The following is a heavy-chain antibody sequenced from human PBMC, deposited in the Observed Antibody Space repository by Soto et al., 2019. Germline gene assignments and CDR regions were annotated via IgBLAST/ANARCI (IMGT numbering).Heavy chain of an antibody. D-gene: IGHD2-2*01. CDR2: ISAYNGNT. Sequence: ASVKVSCKASGYTFTSYGISWVRQAPGQGLEWMGWISAYNGNTNYAQKLQGRVTMTTDTSTSTAYMELRSLRSDDTAVYYCARVPAATLPYYYYYYMDVWGKGTTVTVSS. J-gene: IGHJ6*03. CDR3: ARVPAATLPYYYYYYMDV. V-gene: IGHV1-18*01. CDR1: GYTFTSYG.